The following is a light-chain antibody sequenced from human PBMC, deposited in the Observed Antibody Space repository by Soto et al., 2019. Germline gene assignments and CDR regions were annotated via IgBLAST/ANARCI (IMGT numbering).Light chain of an antibody. Sequence: QSALTQPRSVSGSPGQSVTISCTGTSSDVGYYNYVSWYQQHPGKAPKLMIYDVNKRPSGVPDRFSGSKSGNTASLNISGLQAEDEADYSCCSYAGSDTFVFGGGTKLPVL. CDR1: SSDVGYYNY. V-gene: IGLV2-11*01. CDR2: DVN. CDR3: CSYAGSDTFV. J-gene: IGLJ2*01.